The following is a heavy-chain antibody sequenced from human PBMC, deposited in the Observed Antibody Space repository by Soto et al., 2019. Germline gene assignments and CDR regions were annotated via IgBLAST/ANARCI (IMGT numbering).Heavy chain of an antibody. CDR2: IYYSGST. Sequence: SETLSLTCTVSGGSISSYYWSWIRQPPGKGLEWIGYIYYSGSTNYNPSLKSRVTISVDTSKNQFSLKLSSVTAADTAVYYCARVIREDIVVVPADILGRRPGAFDIWGQGTMVTVS. D-gene: IGHD2-2*02. V-gene: IGHV4-59*01. CDR1: GGSISSYY. CDR3: ARVIREDIVVVPADILGRRPGAFDI. J-gene: IGHJ3*02.